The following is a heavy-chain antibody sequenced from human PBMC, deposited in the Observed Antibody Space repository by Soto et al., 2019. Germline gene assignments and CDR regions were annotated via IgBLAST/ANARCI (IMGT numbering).Heavy chain of an antibody. V-gene: IGHV3-23*01. D-gene: IGHD2-15*01. J-gene: IGHJ4*02. CDR2: ISASGGAT. CDR3: AKGHNSGSSPFHLDH. CDR1: GFTFSSYA. Sequence: PRGSLLLSCATSGFTFSSYAMRWVRQAPGKGLEWVSGISASGGATYYADSVKGRFTVSRDNSKNTLYLQMNSLRAEDTAVYYCAKGHNSGSSPFHLDHWGQGAMVTVSS.